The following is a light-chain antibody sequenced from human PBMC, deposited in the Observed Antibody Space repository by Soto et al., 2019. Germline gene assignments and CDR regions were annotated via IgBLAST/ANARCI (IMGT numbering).Light chain of an antibody. CDR2: DTS. Sequence: EIVLTQAPGTLSLSPGERPTLSCGASQSVSSSYLAWYQQTPGQAPRLLVYDTSYRATGVPDRFSGSGSGTDFTLTISRLEPEDSAVYYCQQYDSSPWTFGQGTKVDI. CDR3: QQYDSSPWT. CDR1: QSVSSSY. J-gene: IGKJ1*01. V-gene: IGKV3-20*01.